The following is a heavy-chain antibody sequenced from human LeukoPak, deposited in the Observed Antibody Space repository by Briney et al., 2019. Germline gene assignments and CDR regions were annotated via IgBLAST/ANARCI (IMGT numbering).Heavy chain of an antibody. J-gene: IGHJ6*02. D-gene: IGHD4-17*01. CDR3: ARDCTVSNYYYYGMDV. Sequence: GRSLRLSCAASGFSLSAYGVHSVRQAPGKGLEWVAVIWYDGSSKYYADSVKGRFTISRDNSKNTLYLQMNSLRAEDMAVYYCARDCTVSNYYYYGMDVWGQGTTVTVSS. CDR2: IWYDGSSK. CDR1: GFSLSAYG. V-gene: IGHV3-33*01.